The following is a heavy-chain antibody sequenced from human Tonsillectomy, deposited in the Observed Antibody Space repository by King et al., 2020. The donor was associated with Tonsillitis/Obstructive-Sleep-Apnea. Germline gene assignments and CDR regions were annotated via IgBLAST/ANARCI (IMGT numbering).Heavy chain of an antibody. Sequence: VQLVQSGAEVKKPGASVKVSCKASGYTFTGYYMHWVRQAPGQGLEWMGWITPNSGGTNFAQGFQGRVTMTSDTSISTAYIEVNRLTSDDQAVYYCARGINGSSVAFDYWGQGTLVTVSS. D-gene: IGHD6-6*01. CDR3: ARGINGSSVAFDY. V-gene: IGHV1-2*02. J-gene: IGHJ4*02. CDR2: ITPNSGGT. CDR1: GYTFTGYY.